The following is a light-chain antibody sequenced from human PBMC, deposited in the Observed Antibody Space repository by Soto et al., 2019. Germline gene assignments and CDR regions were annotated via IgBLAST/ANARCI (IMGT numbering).Light chain of an antibody. J-gene: IGLJ1*01. Sequence: QSALTQPASASGSPGQSITISCTGTSSDVGSYNLVSWYQQHPGKAPKLMIYEGSKRPSGVSNRFSGSKSGNTASLTISGHQAEDEADYCCCSYAGSSTFYVFGTGTKVTVL. CDR2: EGS. CDR3: CSYAGSSTFYV. V-gene: IGLV2-23*01. CDR1: SSDVGSYNL.